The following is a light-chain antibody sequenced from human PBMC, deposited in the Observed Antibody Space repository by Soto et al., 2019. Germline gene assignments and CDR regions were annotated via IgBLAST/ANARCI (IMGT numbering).Light chain of an antibody. V-gene: IGLV1-47*01. Sequence: SVLTQPPSASGTPGQRVTISCSGSSSNIGTNSVYWFQQLPGTAPKLLIYRSDQRPSGVPDRFSGSKSGTSASLAISGLRSEDEADYYCAAWDDSLSGWVFGGGTKVTVL. CDR1: SSNIGTNS. CDR2: RSD. CDR3: AAWDDSLSGWV. J-gene: IGLJ3*02.